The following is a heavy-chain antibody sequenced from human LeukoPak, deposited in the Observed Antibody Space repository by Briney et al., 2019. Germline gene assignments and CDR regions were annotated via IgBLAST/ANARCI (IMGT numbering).Heavy chain of an antibody. Sequence: GGSLRLSCTASGFTFSSYWMNWVRQAPGKGLEWVAIIKQDGTETFYVDSVKGRFTISRDNVKNSLYLQMNSLRIEDAAVYYCMGGRGWLPENWGQGTLVTVSS. CDR1: GFTFSSYW. CDR3: MGGRGWLPEN. CDR2: IKQDGTET. J-gene: IGHJ4*02. D-gene: IGHD3-22*01. V-gene: IGHV3-7*01.